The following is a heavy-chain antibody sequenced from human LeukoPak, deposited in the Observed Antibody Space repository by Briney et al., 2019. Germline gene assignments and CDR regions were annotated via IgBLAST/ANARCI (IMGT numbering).Heavy chain of an antibody. V-gene: IGHV1-2*02. J-gene: IGHJ3*02. Sequence: ASVKVSCKASGYTFTVYYMHWVPQAPGQGLEWMGWINPKRGGTNYAQKFQGRVTMTRDTSISTAYMELSRLRSDDTAVYYCASDCSGGSCYSVSAFDIWGQGTMVTVSS. CDR3: ASDCSGGSCYSVSAFDI. CDR1: GYTFTVYY. CDR2: INPKRGGT. D-gene: IGHD2-15*01.